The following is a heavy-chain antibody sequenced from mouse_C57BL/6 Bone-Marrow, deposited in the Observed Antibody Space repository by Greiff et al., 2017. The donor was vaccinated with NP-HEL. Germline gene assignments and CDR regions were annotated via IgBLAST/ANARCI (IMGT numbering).Heavy chain of an antibody. CDR3: ARWSRGDY. V-gene: IGHV1-82*01. Sequence: QVQLQQSGPELVKPGASVKISCKASGYAFSSSWMNWVKQRPGKGLEWIGRIYPGDGDTNYNGKFKGKATLTADKSSITAYMQLSSLTSDDSAVYFCARWSRGDYWGQGTSVTVSS. J-gene: IGHJ4*01. CDR1: GYAFSSSW. CDR2: IYPGDGDT.